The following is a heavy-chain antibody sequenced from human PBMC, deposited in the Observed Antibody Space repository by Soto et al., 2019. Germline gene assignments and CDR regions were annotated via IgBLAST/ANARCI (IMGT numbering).Heavy chain of an antibody. CDR1: GFTFSSYD. Sequence: PGGSLRLSCAASGFTFSSYDMHWVRQAPGKGLEWVAVITYSGSNKFYADSVKGRFTISRDNSKNTLYLQMNSLRAEDTAVYYCAKVALGGYYDSSGYRGAFDIWGQGTMVTVSS. CDR3: AKVALGGYYDSSGYRGAFDI. V-gene: IGHV3-30*18. CDR2: ITYSGSNK. J-gene: IGHJ3*02. D-gene: IGHD3-22*01.